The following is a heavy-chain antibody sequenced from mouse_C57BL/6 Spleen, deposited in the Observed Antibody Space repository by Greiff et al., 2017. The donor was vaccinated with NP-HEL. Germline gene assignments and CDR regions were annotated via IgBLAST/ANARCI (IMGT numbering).Heavy chain of an antibody. J-gene: IGHJ3*01. V-gene: IGHV1-82*01. D-gene: IGHD2-3*01. CDR2: IYPGDGNT. CDR3: ARAGVYDGYGFCAY. Sequence: VQLQQSGPELVKPGASVKISCKASGYAFSSSWMNWVKQRPGKGLEWIGRIYPGDGNTNYNGKFKGKATLTAAKSSSTAYMQLSSLTSEDSSVYFCARAGVYDGYGFCAYWGQGTLVTVSA. CDR1: GYAFSSSW.